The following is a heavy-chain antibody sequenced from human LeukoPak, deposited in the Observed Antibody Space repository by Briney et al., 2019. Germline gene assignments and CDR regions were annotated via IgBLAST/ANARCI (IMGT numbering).Heavy chain of an antibody. V-gene: IGHV4-59*01. J-gene: IGHJ4*02. CDR3: ARDRGLSIDY. Sequence: PSETLSLTCTVSGGSISSYYWSWIRQPPGKGLEWIGYIYYSGSTNYNPSLKSRVTISVDTSKNQFSLKLSSVTAADTAVYYCARDRGLSIDYWGQGTLVTVSS. CDR1: GGSISSYY. CDR2: IYYSGST. D-gene: IGHD4/OR15-4a*01.